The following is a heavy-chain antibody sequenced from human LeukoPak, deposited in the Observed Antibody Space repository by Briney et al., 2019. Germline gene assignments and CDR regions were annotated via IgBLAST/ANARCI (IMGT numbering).Heavy chain of an antibody. CDR1: GGSISSYY. CDR3: ARDRDTAMAYGMDV. V-gene: IGHV4-59*01. Sequence: SETLSLTCTVSGGSISSYYWSWIRQPPGKGLEWIEYIYYSGSTNYNPSLKSRVTISVDTSKNQFSLKLSSVTAADTAVYYCARDRDTAMAYGMDVWGQGTTVTVSS. D-gene: IGHD5-18*01. CDR2: IYYSGST. J-gene: IGHJ6*02.